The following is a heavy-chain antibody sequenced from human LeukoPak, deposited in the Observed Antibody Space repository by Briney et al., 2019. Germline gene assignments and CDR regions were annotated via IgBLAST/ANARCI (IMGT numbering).Heavy chain of an antibody. CDR1: GFSLSTRGVG. CDR2: IYWDDDK. J-gene: IGHJ4*02. CDR3: AHENRIAAAGYHQVFDY. V-gene: IGHV2-5*02. Sequence: SGPTLVKPTQTLTLTCTFSGFSLSTRGVGVGWIRQPPGKALEWLALIYWDDDKRYSPSLKSRLTITKDTSKNQVVLTMTNMDPVDTATYYCAHENRIAAAGYHQVFDYWGQGTLVTVSS. D-gene: IGHD6-13*01.